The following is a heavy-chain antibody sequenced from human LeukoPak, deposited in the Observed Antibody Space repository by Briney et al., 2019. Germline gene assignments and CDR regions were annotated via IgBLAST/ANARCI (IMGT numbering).Heavy chain of an antibody. CDR2: ISSSSSYI. J-gene: IGHJ3*02. V-gene: IGHV3-21*01. CDR3: ARAYCSGGSCYSEADAFDI. CDR1: GFTFSSYS. Sequence: PGGSLRLSCAASGFTFSSYSMNWVRRAPGKGLEWVSSISSSSSYIYYADSVKGRFTISRDNAKNSLYLQMNSLRAEDTAVYYCARAYCSGGSCYSEADAFDIWGQGTMVTVSS. D-gene: IGHD2-15*01.